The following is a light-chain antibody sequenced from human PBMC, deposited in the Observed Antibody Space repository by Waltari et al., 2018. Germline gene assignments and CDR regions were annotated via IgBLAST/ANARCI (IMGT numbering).Light chain of an antibody. CDR2: RAS. CDR1: ESISNN. Sequence: ETVMTQSPATLPVSPGERATLSCRASESISNNLAWYQQKPGQAPRLLIYRASTRATGIPARFSGSGSGTEFTLTISSLQSEDFAVYYCQQYNNWPPITFGGGTKVEI. V-gene: IGKV3-15*01. CDR3: QQYNNWPPIT. J-gene: IGKJ4*01.